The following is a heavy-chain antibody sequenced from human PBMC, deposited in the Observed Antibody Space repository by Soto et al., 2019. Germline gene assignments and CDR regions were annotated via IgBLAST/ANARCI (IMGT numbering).Heavy chain of an antibody. CDR1: NYRFSDFY. V-gene: IGHV1-2*02. CDR3: AGRRRDSGTFDPLDV. D-gene: IGHD3-10*01. Sequence: ASVKVSCKISNYRFSDFYVDWVRRAPGQGFEWLGWILSKSSTKTYAEAFQGRVTMTTDTSVNMFYLEVATLRSDDTAVYYCAGRRRDSGTFDPLDVWGQGTTVTVSS. CDR2: ILSKSSTK. J-gene: IGHJ6*02.